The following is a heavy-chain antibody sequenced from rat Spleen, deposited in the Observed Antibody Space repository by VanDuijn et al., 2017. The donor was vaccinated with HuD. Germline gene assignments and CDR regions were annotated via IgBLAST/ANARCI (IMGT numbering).Heavy chain of an antibody. CDR1: GFTFSDYY. D-gene: IGHD1-2*01. J-gene: IGHJ3*01. CDR3: TKWHYYSRLNCFPY. CDR2: ISYGDRSGHSST. V-gene: IGHV5-29*01. Sequence: EVQLVESDGGLVQPGRSLKLSCAASGFTFSDYYMAWVRQAPTKGLEWVTTISYGDRSGHSSTYNRDSVKGRFTISRDNAKSTLYLQMDSLRSGDTATYYCTKWHYYSRLNCFPYWGQGTLVTVSS.